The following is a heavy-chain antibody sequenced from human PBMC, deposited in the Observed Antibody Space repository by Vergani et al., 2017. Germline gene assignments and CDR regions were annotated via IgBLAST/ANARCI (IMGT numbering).Heavy chain of an antibody. Sequence: QLQLQESGPGLVKPSETLSLTCIVSGGSISSSSYYWGWIRQPPGKGLEWIGSIYYSGSTYYNPSLKSRVTISVDTSKNQFSLKLSSVTAADTAVYYCARRITGYDAFDIWGQGTMVTVSS. CDR1: GGSISSSSYY. CDR3: ARRITGYDAFDI. V-gene: IGHV4-39*01. D-gene: IGHD1-20*01. J-gene: IGHJ3*02. CDR2: IYYSGST.